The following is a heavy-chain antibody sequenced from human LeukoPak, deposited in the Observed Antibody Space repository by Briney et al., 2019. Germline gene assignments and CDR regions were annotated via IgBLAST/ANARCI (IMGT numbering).Heavy chain of an antibody. CDR3: ARPMMGADDAFDI. CDR2: FDPEDGET. D-gene: IGHD1-26*01. Sequence: ASVTVSCKVSGYTLTELSMHWVRQAPGKGLEWMGGFDPEDGETIYAQKFQGRVTITRDTSASTAYMELSSLRSEDTAVYYCARPMMGADDAFDIWGQGTMVTVSS. V-gene: IGHV1-24*01. J-gene: IGHJ3*02. CDR1: GYTLTELS.